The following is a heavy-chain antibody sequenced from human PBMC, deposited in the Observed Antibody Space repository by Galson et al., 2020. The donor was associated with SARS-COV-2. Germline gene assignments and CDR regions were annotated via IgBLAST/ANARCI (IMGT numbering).Heavy chain of an antibody. CDR3: ARGHPSSGWYRSWGPQTECDY. J-gene: IGHJ4*02. V-gene: IGHV4-34*01. CDR1: GGSFSGYY. D-gene: IGHD6-19*01. Sequence: SETLSLTCAVYGGSFSGYYWSWIRQPPGKGLEWIGEINHSGSTNYNPSLKSRVTISVDTSKNQFSLKLSSVTAADTAVYYCARGHPSSGWYRSWGPQTECDYWGQGTLVTVSS. CDR2: INHSGST.